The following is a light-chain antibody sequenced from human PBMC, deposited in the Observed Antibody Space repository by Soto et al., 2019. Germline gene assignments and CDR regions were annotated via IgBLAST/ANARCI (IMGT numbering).Light chain of an antibody. Sequence: DIQVTQSPSSLSASVGDTVTITCRASQSIGSWLAWYSQKPGKAPRLLIYEASTLESGVPSRISGSGSGTECTLTISSLQPDDFATYYCQQYETYPWTFGHGTKVEIK. V-gene: IGKV1-5*03. CDR2: EAS. J-gene: IGKJ1*01. CDR3: QQYETYPWT. CDR1: QSIGSW.